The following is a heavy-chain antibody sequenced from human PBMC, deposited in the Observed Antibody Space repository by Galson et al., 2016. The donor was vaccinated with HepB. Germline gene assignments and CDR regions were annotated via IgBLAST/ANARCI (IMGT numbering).Heavy chain of an antibody. CDR3: ARPHGSGGYAKFAF. CDR1: GFNFRAYD. Sequence: SLRLSCATSGFNFRAYDMHWVRQTPGKGLEWVAIIAYDGNDKSYGNSVKGRFTVSRDNSRNTLYLQMNSLRSGDTAVYFGARPHGSGGYAKFAFWGQGTPVTVS. V-gene: IGHV3-30*03. CDR2: IAYDGNDK. J-gene: IGHJ4*02. D-gene: IGHD3-10*01.